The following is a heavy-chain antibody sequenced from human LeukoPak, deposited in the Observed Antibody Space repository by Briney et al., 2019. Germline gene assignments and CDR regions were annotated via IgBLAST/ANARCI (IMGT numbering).Heavy chain of an antibody. D-gene: IGHD3-10*01. CDR2: INPTGGSA. CDR1: GYTFTSYD. J-gene: IGHJ4*02. V-gene: IGHV1-46*01. CDR3: ARDQYYYGSGSYYNAVDY. Sequence: ASVKVSCKAAGYTFTSYDINWVRQATGQGLEWMGIINPTGGSATYAQKFRGRVTMTRDTSTSTVYMELSSLRSEDTAVYYCARDQYYYGSGSYYNAVDYWGQGTLVTVSS.